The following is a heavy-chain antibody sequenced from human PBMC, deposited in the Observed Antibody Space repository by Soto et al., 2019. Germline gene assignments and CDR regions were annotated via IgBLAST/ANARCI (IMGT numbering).Heavy chain of an antibody. J-gene: IGHJ5*02. CDR2: IYHSGST. Sequence: SETLSLTCAVSGGSISSGGYSWSWIRQPPGKGLEWIGYIYHSGSTYYNPSLKSRVTISVDRSKNQFSLKLSSVTAADTAVYYCARGPMARRQGGFDPWGQGTLVTVSS. CDR1: GGSISSGGYS. V-gene: IGHV4-30-2*01. CDR3: ARGPMARRQGGFDP. D-gene: IGHD3-10*01.